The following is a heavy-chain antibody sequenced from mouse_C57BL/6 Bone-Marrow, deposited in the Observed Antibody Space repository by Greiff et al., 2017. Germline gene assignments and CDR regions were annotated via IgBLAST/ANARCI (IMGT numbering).Heavy chain of an antibody. CDR2: IYPRDGST. CDR1: GYTFTNYD. Sequence: VQLQQSGPELVKPGASVKLSCKASGYTFTNYDINWVKQRPGQGLEWIGWIYPRDGSTKYNEKFKGKATLTVDTSSSTAYMELHSLTSEDSAVYLCARRDSHFYYGSSPFDYWGQGTTLTVSS. D-gene: IGHD1-1*01. CDR3: ARRDSHFYYGSSPFDY. V-gene: IGHV1-85*01. J-gene: IGHJ2*01.